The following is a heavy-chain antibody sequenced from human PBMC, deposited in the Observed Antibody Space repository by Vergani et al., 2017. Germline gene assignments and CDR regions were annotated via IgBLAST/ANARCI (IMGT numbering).Heavy chain of an antibody. J-gene: IGHJ4*02. CDR3: AKAVWYQLLHYYFDY. CDR1: GFTFDDYA. Sequence: EVQLVESGGGLVQPGRSLRLSCAASGFTFDDYAMHWVRQAPGKGLEWVSGISWNSGSIGYADSVKGRFTISRDNAKNSLYLQMNSLRAEDTAVYYCAKAVWYQLLHYYFDYWGQGTLVTVSS. D-gene: IGHD2-2*01. V-gene: IGHV3-9*01. CDR2: ISWNSGSI.